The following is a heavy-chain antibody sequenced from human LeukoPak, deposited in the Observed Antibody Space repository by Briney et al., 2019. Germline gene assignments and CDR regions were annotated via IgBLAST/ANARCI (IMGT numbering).Heavy chain of an antibody. CDR1: GFTVSSDH. D-gene: IGHD1-26*01. Sequence: GGSLRLSCAASGFTVSSDHMSWVRQAPGKGLEWVAVTYSDGSGYHAESVKGRFTISRDNSKNTLYLQMNSLRAEDTAVYYCARVWELSFDYWGQGTLVTVSS. J-gene: IGHJ4*02. V-gene: IGHV3-53*01. CDR2: TYSDGSG. CDR3: ARVWELSFDY.